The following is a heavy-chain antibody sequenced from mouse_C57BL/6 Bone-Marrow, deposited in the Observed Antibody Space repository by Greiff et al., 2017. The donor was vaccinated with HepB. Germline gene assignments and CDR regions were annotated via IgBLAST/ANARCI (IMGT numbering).Heavy chain of an antibody. CDR1: GFTFNTYA. Sequence: EVQVVESGGGLVQPKGSLKLSCAASGFTFNTYAMHWVRQAPGKGLEWVARIRSKSSNYATYYADSVKDRFTISRDDSQSMLYLQMNNLKTEDTAMYYCVREGSYYYGSSPYYFDYWGQGTTLTVSS. V-gene: IGHV10-3*01. CDR2: IRSKSSNYAT. J-gene: IGHJ2*01. CDR3: VREGSYYYGSSPYYFDY. D-gene: IGHD1-1*01.